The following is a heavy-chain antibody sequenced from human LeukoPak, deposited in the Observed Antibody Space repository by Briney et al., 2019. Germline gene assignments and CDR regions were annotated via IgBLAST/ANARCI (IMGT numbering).Heavy chain of an antibody. CDR3: ARGSTMVRGVMTGYYYYMDV. D-gene: IGHD3-10*01. CDR1: GYTFTSYG. J-gene: IGHJ6*03. Sequence: GASVKVSCKASGYTFTSYGISWVRQAPGQGLEWMGGIIPIFGTANYAQKFQGRVTITADKSTSTAYMELSSLRSEDTAVYYCARGSTMVRGVMTGYYYYMDVWGKGTTVTVSS. V-gene: IGHV1-69*06. CDR2: IIPIFGTA.